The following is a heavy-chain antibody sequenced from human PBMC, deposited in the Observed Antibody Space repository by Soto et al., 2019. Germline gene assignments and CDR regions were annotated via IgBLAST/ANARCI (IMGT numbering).Heavy chain of an antibody. CDR3: ASRDPGTSVDY. CDR1: GGSFTSNNW. J-gene: IGHJ4*02. D-gene: IGHD1-7*01. CDR2: IYRTGST. Sequence: TSETLSLTCAVSGGSFTSNNWWTWVRQPPGQGLEWIGEIYRTGSTNYNPSLTSRFTISLDKSEKQFSLKVTSLTAADTAVYYCASRDPGTSVDYWGQGTLVTVSS. V-gene: IGHV4-4*02.